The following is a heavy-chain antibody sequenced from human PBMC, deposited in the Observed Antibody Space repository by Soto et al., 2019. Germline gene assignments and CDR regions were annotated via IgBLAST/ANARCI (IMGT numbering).Heavy chain of an antibody. CDR2: ISGSGGST. CDR3: AKDDYRGYSGYVYFDY. V-gene: IGHV3-23*01. D-gene: IGHD5-12*01. Sequence: GGSLRLSCAASGFTFSSYAMSWVRQAPGKGLEWVSAISGSGGSTYYADSVKGRFTISRDNSKNTLYLQMNSLRAEDTAVYYCAKDDYRGYSGYVYFDYWGQGTLVTVSS. CDR1: GFTFSSYA. J-gene: IGHJ4*02.